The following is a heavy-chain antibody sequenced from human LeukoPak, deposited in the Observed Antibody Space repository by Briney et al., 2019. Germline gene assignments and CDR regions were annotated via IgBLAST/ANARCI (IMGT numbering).Heavy chain of an antibody. D-gene: IGHD3-16*02. CDR3: ARDTIVSGMDV. CDR2: IYYSGST. CDR1: GGSISSGGYY. Sequence: SQTLFLTCTVSGGSISSGGYYWSWIRQHPGKGLEWIGYIYYSGSTYYNPSLKSRVAISVDTSKNQFSLKLSSLTAADAAVYYCARDTIVSGMDVWGQGTTVTVSS. J-gene: IGHJ6*02. V-gene: IGHV4-31*03.